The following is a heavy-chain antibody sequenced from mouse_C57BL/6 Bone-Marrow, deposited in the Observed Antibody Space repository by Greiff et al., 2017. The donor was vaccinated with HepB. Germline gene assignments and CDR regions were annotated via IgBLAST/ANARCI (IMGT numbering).Heavy chain of an antibody. D-gene: IGHD2-10*02. J-gene: IGHJ4*01. CDR3: ARRVWGVDYAMDY. CDR1: GYAFSSYW. V-gene: IGHV1-80*01. CDR2: IYPGDGDT. Sequence: LVESGAELVKPGASVKISCKASGYAFSSYWMNWVKQRPGKGLEWIGQIYPGDGDTNYNGKFKGKATLTADKSSSKAYMQLSSLTSEDSAVYFCARRVWGVDYAMDYWGQGTSVTVSS.